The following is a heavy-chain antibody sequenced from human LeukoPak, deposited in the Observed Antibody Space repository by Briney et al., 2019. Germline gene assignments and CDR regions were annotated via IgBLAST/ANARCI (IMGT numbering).Heavy chain of an antibody. CDR3: ARDHTRTRGLLDY. Sequence: HTGGSLRLSCAASGFTFSSYGMHWVRQAPGKGLEWVAVISYDGSNKYYADSVKGRFTISRDNSKNTLYLQMNSLRAEDTAVYYCARDHTRTRGLLDYWGQGTLVTVSS. V-gene: IGHV3-30*03. D-gene: IGHD1-7*01. J-gene: IGHJ4*02. CDR1: GFTFSSYG. CDR2: ISYDGSNK.